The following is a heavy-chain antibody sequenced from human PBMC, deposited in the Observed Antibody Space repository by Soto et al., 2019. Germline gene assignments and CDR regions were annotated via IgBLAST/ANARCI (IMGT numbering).Heavy chain of an antibody. CDR1: GGSISSSSYY. Sequence: QLQLQESGPGLVKPSETLSLTCTVSGGSISSSSYYWAWVRQPPGKGLEWIGSVYYSGTTYYNPSPKIRVTLSGDTSKTQFSLRLSSVTAADTAVFYCARLIHCKTTSCYFDYWGQGTLVTVSS. CDR2: VYYSGTT. V-gene: IGHV4-39*01. D-gene: IGHD2-2*01. CDR3: ARLIHCKTTSCYFDY. J-gene: IGHJ4*02.